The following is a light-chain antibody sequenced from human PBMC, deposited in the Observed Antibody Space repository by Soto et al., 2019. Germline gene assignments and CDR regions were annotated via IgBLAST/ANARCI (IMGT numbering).Light chain of an antibody. Sequence: QSVLTQPPSASGTPGQRVTISCSGSSSNIGSNYVYWYQQLPGTAPKLLIYRNNQRPSGVPDRFSGSKSGTSASLAISGLRSEDEADYYCAAWDDSLSGGVVFGGGTKPTVL. CDR1: SSNIGSNY. J-gene: IGLJ2*01. V-gene: IGLV1-47*01. CDR2: RNN. CDR3: AAWDDSLSGGVV.